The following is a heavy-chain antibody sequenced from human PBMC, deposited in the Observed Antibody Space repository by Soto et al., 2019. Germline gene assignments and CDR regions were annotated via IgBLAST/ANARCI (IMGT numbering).Heavy chain of an antibody. CDR3: ACLYNWNGWSDY. CDR1: GVSITSYY. Sequence: QVQLQESGPGLVKPSETLSLTCTVSGVSITSYYWSWIRQPAGKELEWMGRIYSSGSTNYNPSLKSRVTMSIDTSKNQFSLKLSSVTAADTAVYYCACLYNWNGWSDYWGQGTLVTVSS. V-gene: IGHV4-4*07. D-gene: IGHD1-20*01. CDR2: IYSSGST. J-gene: IGHJ4*02.